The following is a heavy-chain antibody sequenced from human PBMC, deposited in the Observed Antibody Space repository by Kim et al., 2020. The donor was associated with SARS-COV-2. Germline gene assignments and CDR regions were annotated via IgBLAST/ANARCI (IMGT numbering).Heavy chain of an antibody. J-gene: IGHJ5*02. CDR3: ARDQPNYYGSGGNWFDP. Sequence: LKSRSTISVDTSKNQFSLKLSSVTAADTAVYYCARDQPNYYGSGGNWFDPWGQGTLVTVSS. D-gene: IGHD3-10*01. V-gene: IGHV4-31*02.